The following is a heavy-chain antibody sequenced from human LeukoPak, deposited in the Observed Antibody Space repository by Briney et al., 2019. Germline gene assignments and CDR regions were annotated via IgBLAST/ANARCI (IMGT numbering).Heavy chain of an antibody. Sequence: ASVKVSCKASGYTFTSYGISWLRQAPGQGLEWMGWISAYNGNTNYAQKLQGRVTMTTDTSTSTAYMELRSLRSDDTAVYYCARDRNTPTRSYDFWSGYSPSFDYWGQGTLVTVSS. CDR2: ISAYNGNT. J-gene: IGHJ4*02. CDR3: ARDRNTPTRSYDFWSGYSPSFDY. CDR1: GYTFTSYG. D-gene: IGHD3-3*01. V-gene: IGHV1-18*01.